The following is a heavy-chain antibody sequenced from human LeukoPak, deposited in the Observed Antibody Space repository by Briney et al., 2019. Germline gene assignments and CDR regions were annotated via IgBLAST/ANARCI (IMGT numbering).Heavy chain of an antibody. CDR1: GYTFTSYG. Sequence: ASVKVSCKASGYTFTSYGISWVRQAPGQGLEWMGRINPNSGGTNYAQKFQGRVTMTRDTSISTAYMELSRLRSDDTAVYYCAGIIAYGDVYAFDIWGQGTMVTVSS. J-gene: IGHJ3*02. D-gene: IGHD4/OR15-4a*01. CDR3: AGIIAYGDVYAFDI. CDR2: INPNSGGT. V-gene: IGHV1-2*06.